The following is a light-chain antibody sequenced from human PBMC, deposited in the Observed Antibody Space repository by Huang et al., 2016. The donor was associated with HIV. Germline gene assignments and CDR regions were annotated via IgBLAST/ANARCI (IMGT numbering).Light chain of an antibody. CDR3: QQSYNTPPT. CDR1: QSISNY. CDR2: GAS. J-gene: IGKJ1*01. Sequence: DIQMTQSPASLSASVGDRVTITCRATQSISNYVNWYQQKPGKDPTLLIYGASTLQSGVPSRFSGSVSGTDFTLTINSLQPEDFTTYYCQQSYNTPPTFGQGTKVEI. V-gene: IGKV1-39*01.